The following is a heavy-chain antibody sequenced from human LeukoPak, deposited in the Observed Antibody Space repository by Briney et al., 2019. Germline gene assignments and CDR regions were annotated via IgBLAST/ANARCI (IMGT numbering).Heavy chain of an antibody. V-gene: IGHV1-46*01. CDR2: INPSGGST. D-gene: IGHD3-16*02. Sequence: GASVKVSCKASGYTFTNYYMHWVRQAPGQGLAWMGIINPSGGSTSYAQKFQGRVTMTRDTSTSTVYMELSSLRSEDTAVYYCARVLRYDYVWGSYRYTDPFDYWGQGTLVTVSS. J-gene: IGHJ4*02. CDR3: ARVLRYDYVWGSYRYTDPFDY. CDR1: GYTFTNYY.